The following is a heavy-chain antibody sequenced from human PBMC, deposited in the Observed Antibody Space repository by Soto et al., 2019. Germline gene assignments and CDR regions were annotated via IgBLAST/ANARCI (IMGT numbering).Heavy chain of an antibody. CDR2: ISSSSSTI. D-gene: IGHD3-9*01. CDR1: GFTFSSYS. Sequence: GGSLRLSCAASGFTFSSYSMNWVRQAPGKGLEWVSYISSSSSTIYYADSVKGRFTISRDNAKNSLYLQMNSLRDEDTAVYYCARDRPLRYFDWLPHYYFDYWGQGTLVTVSS. V-gene: IGHV3-48*02. CDR3: ARDRPLRYFDWLPHYYFDY. J-gene: IGHJ4*02.